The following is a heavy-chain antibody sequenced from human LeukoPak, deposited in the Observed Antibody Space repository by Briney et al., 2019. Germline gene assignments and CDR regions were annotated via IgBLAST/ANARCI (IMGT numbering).Heavy chain of an antibody. CDR3: ARRRVTLVRGVDITSYYFDY. V-gene: IGHV3-20*04. D-gene: IGHD3-10*01. J-gene: IGHJ4*02. CDR1: GFTFDDYG. Sequence: GRSLRLSCAASGFTFDDYGMSWVRQAPGKGLEWVSGINWNGGSTGYADSVKGRFTISRDNAKNSLYLQMNSLRAEDTALYYCARRRVTLVRGVDITSYYFDYWGQGTLVTVSS. CDR2: INWNGGST.